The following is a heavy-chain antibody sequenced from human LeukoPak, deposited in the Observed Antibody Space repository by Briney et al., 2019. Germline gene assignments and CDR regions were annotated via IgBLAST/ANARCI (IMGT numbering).Heavy chain of an antibody. D-gene: IGHD3-22*01. CDR3: ARGGYYYDSSGYSHLPDY. V-gene: IGHV1-69*13. CDR1: GYTFTSYG. J-gene: IGHJ4*02. CDR2: IIPIVGTT. Sequence: SVKVSCTASGYTFTSYGISWVRQAPGQGLEWMGGIIPIVGTTNYAQMFQGRVTITADESTSTAYMELSSLRSEDSAVYYCARGGYYYDSSGYSHLPDYWGQGTLVTVSA.